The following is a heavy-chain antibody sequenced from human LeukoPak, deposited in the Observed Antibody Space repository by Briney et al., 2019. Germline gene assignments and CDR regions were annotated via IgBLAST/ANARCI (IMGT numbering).Heavy chain of an antibody. V-gene: IGHV4-59*01. J-gene: IGHJ6*03. CDR2: IYYSGST. D-gene: IGHD6-13*01. Sequence: SETLSLTCTVSGGSISSYYWSWIRQPPGKGLEWIGYIYYSGSTNYNPSLKSRVTISVDTSKNQFSLKLSSVTAADTAVYYCARGRIAAAGMGVDYYYMDVWGKGTTVTISS. CDR1: GGSISSYY. CDR3: ARGRIAAAGMGVDYYYMDV.